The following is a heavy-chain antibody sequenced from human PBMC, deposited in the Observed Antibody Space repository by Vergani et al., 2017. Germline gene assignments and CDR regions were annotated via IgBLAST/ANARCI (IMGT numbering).Heavy chain of an antibody. D-gene: IGHD6-19*01. V-gene: IGHV3-74*02. CDR2: INSAGSST. J-gene: IGHJ5*02. Sequence: EVDLVESGGGLAQPGGSLRLSCEASGITFWKFGMNWVRQGPGKGLAWVSGINSAGSSTSYADSVKGRFTISRDNAKNTLYRQMNSLRAEDTAVYYCAMAEMYSSGSYWFDPWGQAALVTVSS. CDR1: GITFWKFG. CDR3: AMAEMYSSGSYWFDP.